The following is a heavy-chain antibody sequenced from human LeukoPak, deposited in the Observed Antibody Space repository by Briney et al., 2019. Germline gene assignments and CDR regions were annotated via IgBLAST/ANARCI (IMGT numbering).Heavy chain of an antibody. CDR1: GGSISSSSYY. CDR3: ARDQSLAEV. Sequence: SETLSLTCTVSGGSISSSSYYRGWIRQPPGKGLEWIGSIYYSGSTYYNPSLKSRVTISVDTSKNQFSLKLSSVTATDTAVYYCARDQSLAEVWGQGTMVTVSS. V-gene: IGHV4-39*07. CDR2: IYYSGST. J-gene: IGHJ3*01.